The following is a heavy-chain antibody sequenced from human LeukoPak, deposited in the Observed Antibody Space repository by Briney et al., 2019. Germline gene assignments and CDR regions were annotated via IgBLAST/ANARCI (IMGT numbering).Heavy chain of an antibody. Sequence: SETLSLTCAVYGGSFSGYYWSWIRQPPGKGLEWIGEINHSGSTNYNPSLKSRVTISVDTSKNQFSLKLSSVTAADTAVYYCARRRIQLWSKVTKYFDLWGRGTLVTVSS. D-gene: IGHD5-18*01. CDR3: ARRRIQLWSKVTKYFDL. CDR2: INHSGST. V-gene: IGHV4-34*01. J-gene: IGHJ2*01. CDR1: GGSFSGYY.